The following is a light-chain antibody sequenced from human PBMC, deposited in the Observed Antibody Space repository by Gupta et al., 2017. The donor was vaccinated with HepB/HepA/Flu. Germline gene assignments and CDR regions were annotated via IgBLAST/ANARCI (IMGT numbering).Light chain of an antibody. CDR1: QSISSW. Sequence: DVQMPQSHSTLPASVGDRVTITCRASQSISSWLAWYQQKPGRAPKLLIYKASSLESGVPSRFSGSGSGTEFTLTISSLQPDDFATYYCQQYNSYWTFGQGTKVEIK. V-gene: IGKV1-5*03. J-gene: IGKJ1*01. CDR2: KAS. CDR3: QQYNSYWT.